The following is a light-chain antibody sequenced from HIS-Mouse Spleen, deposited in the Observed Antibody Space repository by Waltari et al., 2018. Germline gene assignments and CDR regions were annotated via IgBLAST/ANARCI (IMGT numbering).Light chain of an antibody. CDR2: LNSDGIN. V-gene: IGLV4-69*01. CDR3: QTWGTGHVV. CDR1: SWHTSYA. J-gene: IGLJ2*01. Sequence: QLVLTQSPSASASLGASVKLPFTLTSWHTSYASALPHHQPEKGPRYLMNLNSDGINSQGDAIPDRFSGSSSGAERYLTISSLQSEDEADYFCQTWGTGHVVFGGGTKLTVL.